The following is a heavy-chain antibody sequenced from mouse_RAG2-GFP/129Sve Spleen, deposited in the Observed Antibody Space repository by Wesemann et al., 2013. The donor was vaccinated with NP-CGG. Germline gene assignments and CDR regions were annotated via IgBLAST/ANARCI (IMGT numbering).Heavy chain of an antibody. J-gene: IGHJ4*01. D-gene: IGHD1-1*01. Sequence: QKFKGKATLTVDKSSSTAYMELRSLTSEDTAVYYCARDGYGTHYAMDYWGQGTSVTVSS. V-gene: IGHV1-18*01. CDR3: ARDGYGTHYAMDY.